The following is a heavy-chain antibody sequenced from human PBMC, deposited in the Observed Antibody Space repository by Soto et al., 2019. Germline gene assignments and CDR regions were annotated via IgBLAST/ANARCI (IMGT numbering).Heavy chain of an antibody. CDR3: ARDNEPGYYDSSGHAFDI. Sequence: QVQLVQSGAEVKKPGSSVKVSCKASGGTFSSYAISWVRQAPGQGLEWMGGIIPIFGTANYAQKFQGRVTITADESTSTAYMELSGLRSEDTAVYYCARDNEPGYYDSSGHAFDIWGQGTMVTVSS. D-gene: IGHD3-22*01. CDR1: GGTFSSYA. CDR2: IIPIFGTA. J-gene: IGHJ3*02. V-gene: IGHV1-69*01.